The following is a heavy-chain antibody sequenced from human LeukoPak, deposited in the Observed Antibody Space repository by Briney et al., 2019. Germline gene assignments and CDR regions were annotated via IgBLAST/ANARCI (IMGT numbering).Heavy chain of an antibody. CDR3: ARGVYYYDSSGPAAFDI. J-gene: IGHJ3*02. D-gene: IGHD3-22*01. V-gene: IGHV3-11*04. CDR2: ISSSGSTI. CDR1: GFTFSDYY. Sequence: GGSLRLSCAASGFTFSDYYMSWLRQAPGKGLEWVSYISSSGSTIYYADSVKGRFTISRDNAKNSLYLQVNSLRAEDTAVYYCARGVYYYDSSGPAAFDIWGQGTMVTVSS.